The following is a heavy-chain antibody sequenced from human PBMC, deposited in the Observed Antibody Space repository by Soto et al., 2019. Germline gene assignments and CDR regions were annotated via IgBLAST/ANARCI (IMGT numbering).Heavy chain of an antibody. V-gene: IGHV3-33*01. CDR1: GFTFYTYG. Sequence: PGGSLRLSCAASGFTFYTYGMHWVRQVPGKGLQWVAIIWYDGGTKYYADSVRGRFTVSRDNSKNTLYLQMNSLRDEDTAVYYCATWHLREHAYDIWGQGTMVTVSS. CDR2: IWYDGGTK. D-gene: IGHD5-12*01. CDR3: ATWHLREHAYDI. J-gene: IGHJ3*02.